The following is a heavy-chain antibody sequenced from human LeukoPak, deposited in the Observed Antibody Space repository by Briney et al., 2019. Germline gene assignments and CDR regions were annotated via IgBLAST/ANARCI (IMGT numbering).Heavy chain of an antibody. CDR1: GGSIRGYY. Sequence: PSETLSLTCTVSGGSIRGYYWSWIRQPPGKGLEWIGCFFFGGSTDYNPSLQSRVTISVDTSKNQLSLRVSSVTASDTAVYYCARRRHISGQIDYWGQGTLVTVSS. J-gene: IGHJ4*02. D-gene: IGHD6-19*01. V-gene: IGHV4-59*08. CDR2: FFFGGST. CDR3: ARRRHISGQIDY.